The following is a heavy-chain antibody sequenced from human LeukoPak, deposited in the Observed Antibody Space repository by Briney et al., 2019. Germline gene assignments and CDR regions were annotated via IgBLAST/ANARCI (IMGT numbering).Heavy chain of an antibody. CDR2: IYYSGST. CDR1: GDFLSNYY. D-gene: IGHD2/OR15-2a*01. J-gene: IGHJ4*02. V-gene: IGHV4-59*01. Sequence: PSETLSLTCTVSGDFLSNYYWSWLRQPPGKGLEWIGYIYYSGSTNYNPSLKSRVTISVDTSKKHFSLKLSSVTAADTAVYYCAREAIGRVDYWGQGILVTVSS. CDR3: AREAIGRVDY.